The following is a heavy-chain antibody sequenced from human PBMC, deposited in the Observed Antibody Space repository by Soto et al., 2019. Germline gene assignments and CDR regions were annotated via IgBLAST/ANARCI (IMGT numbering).Heavy chain of an antibody. CDR2: ISTGNRYI. V-gene: IGHV3-21*01. CDR3: ARLASMSRDYGMDV. J-gene: IGHJ6*02. CDR1: GLTFSSYS. D-gene: IGHD3-10*01. Sequence: DVQLVESGGGLVKPGGSLRLSCAASGLTFSSYSMNWVRQAPGKGLEWVSSISTGNRYIYYTDSGKGRLTISRDNAKNTQYPEMNGRSAEDTAVSYCARLASMSRDYGMDVWGQATTVTVSS.